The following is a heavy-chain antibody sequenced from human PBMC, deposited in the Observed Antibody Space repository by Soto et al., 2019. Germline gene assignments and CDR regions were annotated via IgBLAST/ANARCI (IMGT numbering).Heavy chain of an antibody. CDR2: IYYSGST. D-gene: IGHD5-18*01. CDR1: GGSISSGDYY. CDR3: ARQDTAMVTWFDP. J-gene: IGHJ5*02. V-gene: IGHV4-30-4*01. Sequence: SETLSLTCPVSGGSISSGDYYWSWIRQPPGKGLEWIGYIYYSGSTYYNPSLKSRVTISVDTSKNQFSLKLSSVTAAGTAVYYCARQDTAMVTWFDPWGQGTLVTVS.